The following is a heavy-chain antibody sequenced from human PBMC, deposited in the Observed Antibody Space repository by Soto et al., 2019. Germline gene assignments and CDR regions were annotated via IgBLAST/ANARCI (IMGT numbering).Heavy chain of an antibody. V-gene: IGHV3-23*01. CDR3: AKDNRKYYGSGSYYNRGLSDNWFDP. D-gene: IGHD3-10*01. CDR2: ISGSGGST. Sequence: PGGSLRLSCAASAFTFSSYAMSWVRQAPEKGLAWVSAISGSGGSTYYADSVKGRFTISRENSKDTLYLQMNSLRAEDTAVYYCAKDNRKYYGSGSYYNRGLSDNWFDPWGQGTLVTSPQ. J-gene: IGHJ5*02. CDR1: AFTFSSYA.